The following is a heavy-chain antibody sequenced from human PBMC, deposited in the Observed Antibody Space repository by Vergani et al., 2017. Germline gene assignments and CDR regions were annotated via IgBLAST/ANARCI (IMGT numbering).Heavy chain of an antibody. CDR2: IYSGGST. CDR1: GFTVSSNY. J-gene: IGHJ4*02. V-gene: IGHV3-66*02. CDR3: ARDPTTVVTPYFDY. D-gene: IGHD4-23*01. Sequence: EVQLVESGGGLVQPGGSLRLSCAASGFTVSSNYMSWVCQAPGKGLEWVAVIYSGGSTYYAASLKGRFTISRDNTKNTLYLQLNSLRSEDTAVYYCARDPTTVVTPYFDYWGQGTLVTVSS.